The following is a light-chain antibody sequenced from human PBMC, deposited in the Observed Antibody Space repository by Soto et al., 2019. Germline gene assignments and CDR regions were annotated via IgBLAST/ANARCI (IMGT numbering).Light chain of an antibody. CDR1: QSVSRN. CDR2: GAS. CDR3: QQYNTWPT. Sequence: EIMMTQSPVTLSVSPGERSPLSCRASQSVSRNLAWYQQKPGQAPRLLIYGASTRATGIPARFSGSGSGTEFTLTISSLQSEDFAVYYCQQYNTWPTFGQGTKVDI. J-gene: IGKJ1*01. V-gene: IGKV3-15*01.